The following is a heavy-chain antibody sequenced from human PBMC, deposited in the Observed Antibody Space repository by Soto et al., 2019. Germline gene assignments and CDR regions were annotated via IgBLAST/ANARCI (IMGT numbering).Heavy chain of an antibody. Sequence: DLEWIGYIYYSGSTYYNPSLKSRVTISVDTSKNQFSLKLSSVTAADTAVYYCARSLQDIGEIDYWGQGTLVTVSS. D-gene: IGHD2-15*01. V-gene: IGHV4-31*02. J-gene: IGHJ4*02. CDR3: ARSLQDIGEIDY. CDR2: IYYSGST.